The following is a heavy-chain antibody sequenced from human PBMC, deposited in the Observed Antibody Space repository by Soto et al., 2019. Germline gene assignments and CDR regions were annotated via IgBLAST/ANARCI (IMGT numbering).Heavy chain of an antibody. CDR3: ARDKTQGAGWFDP. D-gene: IGHD1-26*01. J-gene: IGHJ5*02. CDR2: LYNSGTT. CDR1: GFTFSDSY. V-gene: IGHV3-53*01. Sequence: GGSLRLSCAASGFTFSDSYMSWIRQAPGKGLEWVSVLYNSGTTYYAESVKGRFTISRDNVKNTVYLEMNNLRVDDTAVYYCARDKTQGAGWFDPWGRGTLVTVSS.